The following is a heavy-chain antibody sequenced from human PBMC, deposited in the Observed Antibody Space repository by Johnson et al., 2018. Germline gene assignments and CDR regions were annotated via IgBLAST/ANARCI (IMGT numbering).Heavy chain of an antibody. J-gene: IGHJ6*02. V-gene: IGHV3-33*01. Sequence: QVQLVESGGGVVQPGRSLRLSCAASGFTFSDYGMHWVRQAPGKGLEWVAVIWYDGSNKYYADSVKGRFTISRDNSKNTLYVQMNSLRGEDTAVYYWARDGVSWDYYGMDVWGQGTTVTVSS. D-gene: IGHD1-26*01. CDR2: IWYDGSNK. CDR1: GFTFSDYG. CDR3: ARDGVSWDYYGMDV.